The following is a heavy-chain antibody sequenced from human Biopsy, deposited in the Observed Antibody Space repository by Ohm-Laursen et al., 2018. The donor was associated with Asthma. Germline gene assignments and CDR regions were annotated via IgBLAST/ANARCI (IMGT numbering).Heavy chain of an antibody. CDR1: GFTIDDYA. J-gene: IGHJ3*02. CDR3: AKDSGESSLSSRAFDK. D-gene: IGHD3-10*01. Sequence: SLRLSCAASGFTIDDYAMHWVRQAPGKGLEWVSGISWDAVTVAYADSVKGRFTMSRDNAKNYVYLQMTSLRAEDTALYFCAKDSGESSLSSRAFDKWGQGTMVTVSS. V-gene: IGHV3-9*01. CDR2: ISWDAVTV.